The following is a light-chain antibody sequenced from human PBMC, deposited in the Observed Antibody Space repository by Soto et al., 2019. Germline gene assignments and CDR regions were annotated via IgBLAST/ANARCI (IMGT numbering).Light chain of an antibody. CDR3: QQYNNWPLT. CDR2: GAS. J-gene: IGKJ4*01. V-gene: IGKV3-15*01. Sequence: EIVMTRSPATLSVSPGERATLSCRASQSVSSNLAWYQQKPGQAPRLLIYGASTRATGIPARFSGSGSGTEFPLTISSLQSEDFAVYYCQQYNNWPLTFGGGTKVEIK. CDR1: QSVSSN.